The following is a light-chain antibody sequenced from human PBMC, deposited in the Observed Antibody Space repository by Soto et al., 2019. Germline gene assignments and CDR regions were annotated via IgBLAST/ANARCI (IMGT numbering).Light chain of an antibody. Sequence: DIQMTQSPSSLSASVGDRITITCRASQSISNYLNWYQHKPGKAPKLLIYAAFSLQSGVPSRFSGSGSGTDFTLTISSLQPEDFATYYCQQSYDTPRTFGQGTKVEIK. CDR2: AAF. CDR1: QSISNY. V-gene: IGKV1-39*01. J-gene: IGKJ1*01. CDR3: QQSYDTPRT.